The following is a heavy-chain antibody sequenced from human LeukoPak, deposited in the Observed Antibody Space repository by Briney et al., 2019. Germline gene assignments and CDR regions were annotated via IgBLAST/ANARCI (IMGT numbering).Heavy chain of an antibody. CDR2: IRTKANSYAT. CDR3: TTSYSGNSWYDWFGP. CDR1: GFTFSGSS. J-gene: IGHJ5*02. V-gene: IGHV3-73*01. Sequence: GGSLRLSCAASGFTFSGSSIHWVRQASGKGLEWVGLIRTKANSYATAYAASVTGRFTISRDDSKDTSHLQMNSLKTEDTALYFCTTSYSGNSWYDWFGPWGQGTLVTVSP. D-gene: IGHD6-13*01.